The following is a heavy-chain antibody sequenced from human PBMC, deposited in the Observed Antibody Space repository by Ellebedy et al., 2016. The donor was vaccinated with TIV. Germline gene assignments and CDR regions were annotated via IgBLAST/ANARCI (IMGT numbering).Heavy chain of an antibody. Sequence: SGPTLVKPTQTLTLTCTFSGFSLSTSGMCVSWIRQPPGKALEWLARIDWDDDKYYSTSLKTRLTISKDTSKNQVVLTMTNMDPVDTATYYCARIRMAAAGYKGQTPNWFDPWGQGTLVTVSS. CDR3: ARIRMAAAGYKGQTPNWFDP. CDR2: IDWDDDK. D-gene: IGHD6-13*01. CDR1: GFSLSTSGMC. J-gene: IGHJ5*02. V-gene: IGHV2-70*11.